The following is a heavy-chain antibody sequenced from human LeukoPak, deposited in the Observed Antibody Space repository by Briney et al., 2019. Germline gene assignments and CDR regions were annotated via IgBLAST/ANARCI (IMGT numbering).Heavy chain of an antibody. Sequence: SETLSLTCTVSGGSISSSRYYWGWIRPPPGKGLEWLVSIYYSGSTYYNTSLKSRITISVDPSKNQFSLKVCSVTAADTAVYYCARFDFGYSGYAGVSYWGQGTLVTVSS. J-gene: IGHJ4*02. V-gene: IGHV4-39*01. CDR3: ARFDFGYSGYAGVSY. CDR1: GGSISSSRYY. CDR2: IYYSGST. D-gene: IGHD5-12*01.